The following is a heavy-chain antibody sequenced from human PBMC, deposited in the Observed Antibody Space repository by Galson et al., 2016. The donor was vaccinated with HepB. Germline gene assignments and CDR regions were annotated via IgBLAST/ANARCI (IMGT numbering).Heavy chain of an antibody. CDR2: IKEDGSEK. CDR1: GFTFSGYW. Sequence: SLRLSCAASGFTFSGYWMSWVRQAPGKGLEWVANIKEDGSEKYYVDSVEGRFTISRDNAKNSLYLQMSSLRVEDTAVYYCARPGYRWGQGTLVTVSS. CDR3: ARPGYR. V-gene: IGHV3-7*01. J-gene: IGHJ4*02. D-gene: IGHD2-15*01.